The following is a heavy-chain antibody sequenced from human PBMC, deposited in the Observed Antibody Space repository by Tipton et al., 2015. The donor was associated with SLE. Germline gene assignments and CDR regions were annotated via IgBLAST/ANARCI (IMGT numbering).Heavy chain of an antibody. CDR1: GGSISSGSYY. J-gene: IGHJ1*01. CDR3: AREGSNCLFQH. V-gene: IGHV4-61*02. D-gene: IGHD6-13*01. CDR2: IYTNGSN. Sequence: TLSLTCTVSGGSISSGSYYWSWIRQPAGKGLEWIGRIYTNGSNNYNPSLKSRFTISVDTSKNQFSLKLSSVTAADTSVYYCAREGSNCLFQHWGQGTLVTVSS.